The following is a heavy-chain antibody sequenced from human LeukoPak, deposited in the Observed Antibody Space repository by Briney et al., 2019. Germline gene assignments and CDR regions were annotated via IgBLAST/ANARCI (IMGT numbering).Heavy chain of an antibody. CDR3: VKDRVGTWEPIDY. CDR2: ISGSGDTT. Sequence: PGGSLRLSCAASGFTFSTYAMTWVRQAPGKGLEWVSAISGSGDTTYYAESVRGRFTISRDISKNTLYLQMNSLRVEDTAVYYCVKDRVGTWEPIDYWGQGTLVTVSS. CDR1: GFTFSTYA. D-gene: IGHD1-26*01. J-gene: IGHJ4*02. V-gene: IGHV3-23*01.